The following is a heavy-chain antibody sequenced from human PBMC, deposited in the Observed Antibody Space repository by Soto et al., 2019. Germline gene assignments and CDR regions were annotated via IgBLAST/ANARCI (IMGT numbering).Heavy chain of an antibody. V-gene: IGHV3-48*01. CDR3: ARDYNDFWSGQFDY. J-gene: IGHJ4*02. CDR2: ISSSSFTI. D-gene: IGHD3-3*01. Sequence: GGSLRLSCAASGFRFSDYSMNWVRQAPGRGLEWVSYISSSSFTIHYADSVEGRFAISRDNAKNSLYLQMNSLRVEDTSVYYCARDYNDFWSGQFDYWGQGALVTVSS. CDR1: GFRFSDYS.